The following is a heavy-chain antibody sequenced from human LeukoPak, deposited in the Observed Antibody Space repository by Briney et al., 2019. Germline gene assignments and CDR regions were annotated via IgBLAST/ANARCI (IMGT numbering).Heavy chain of an antibody. Sequence: PSETLSLTCTVSGGSISSYYWSWIRQPAGKGLEWIGRIYTSGSTNYNPSLKSRVTMSVDTSKNQFSLKLSSVTAADTAVYYCARDRLIPAYGSGNNYYYYGMDVWGQGTTVTVSS. V-gene: IGHV4-4*07. D-gene: IGHD3-10*01. CDR3: ARDRLIPAYGSGNNYYYYGMDV. J-gene: IGHJ6*02. CDR2: IYTSGST. CDR1: GGSISSYY.